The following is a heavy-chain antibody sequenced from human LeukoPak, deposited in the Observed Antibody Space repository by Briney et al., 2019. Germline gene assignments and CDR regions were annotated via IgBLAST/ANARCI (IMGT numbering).Heavy chain of an antibody. V-gene: IGHV4-34*01. CDR1: GGSFSGYY. J-gene: IGHJ4*02. Sequence: SETLSLTCAVYGGSFSGYYWSWIRQPPGKGLEWIGEINHSGSTNYNPSLKSRVTISVDTSKNQFSLKLSSVTAADTAVYYCASAVSGAAAGVQTAKTFDYWGQGTLVTVSS. D-gene: IGHD6-13*01. CDR2: INHSGST. CDR3: ASAVSGAAAGVQTAKTFDY.